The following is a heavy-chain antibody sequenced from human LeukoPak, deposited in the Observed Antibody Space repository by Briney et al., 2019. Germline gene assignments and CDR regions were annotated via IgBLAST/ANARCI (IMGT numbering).Heavy chain of an antibody. J-gene: IGHJ4*02. CDR3: APGGIAAAGLFDY. D-gene: IGHD6-13*01. Sequence: PGGSLRLSCAASGFTFSSYGMSWVRQAPGKGLEWVSAISGSGGSTYYADSVKGRFTISRDNSKNTLYLQMNSLRAEDTAVYYCAPGGIAAAGLFDYWGQGTLVTVSS. V-gene: IGHV3-23*01. CDR2: ISGSGGST. CDR1: GFTFSSYG.